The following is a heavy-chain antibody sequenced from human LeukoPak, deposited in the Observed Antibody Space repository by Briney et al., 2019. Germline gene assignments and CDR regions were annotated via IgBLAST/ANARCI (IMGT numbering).Heavy chain of an antibody. CDR2: ISGSSSHT. Sequence: GGSLRLSCAASGLTFSSYAMSWVRQAPGKGLEWVSAISGSSSHTHYADSVKGRLTISRDNSKNTLYLQMNSLRAEDTAVYYCAKVGFSEMEWLLYSDHWGQGTLVTVSS. J-gene: IGHJ4*02. V-gene: IGHV3-23*01. CDR3: AKVGFSEMEWLLYSDH. CDR1: GLTFSSYA. D-gene: IGHD3-3*01.